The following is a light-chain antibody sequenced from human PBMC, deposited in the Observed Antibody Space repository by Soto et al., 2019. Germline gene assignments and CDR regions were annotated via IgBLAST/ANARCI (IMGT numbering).Light chain of an antibody. CDR2: GNN. Sequence: QSVLTQPPSVSGARGQRVTISCTGSSSNIGAGYDVHWYQQLPGTAPKLLIYGNNNRPSGVPGRFSGSKSGTSASLAITGLQAEDEADYYCHSSDSSLSGSRVFGGGTKLTVL. CDR1: SSNIGAGYD. J-gene: IGLJ2*01. V-gene: IGLV1-40*01. CDR3: HSSDSSLSGSRV.